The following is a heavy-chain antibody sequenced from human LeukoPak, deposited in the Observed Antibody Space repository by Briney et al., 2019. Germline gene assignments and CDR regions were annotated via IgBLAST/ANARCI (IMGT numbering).Heavy chain of an antibody. CDR2: ISYRGDT. J-gene: IGHJ3*02. D-gene: IGHD5-18*01. Sequence: ASETLSLTCTVSGGSMSNSYWSWIRQPPGKGLEWIGYISYRGDTSYNPSLKSRVTVSEDTSKNQFSLKLSSVTAADTAVYFCARQISNSNAWTTIWGQGTLATVSS. V-gene: IGHV4-59*08. CDR1: GGSMSNSY. CDR3: ARQISNSNAWTTI.